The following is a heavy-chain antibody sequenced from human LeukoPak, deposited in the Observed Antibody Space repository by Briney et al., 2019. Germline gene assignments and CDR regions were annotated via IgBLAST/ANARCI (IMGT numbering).Heavy chain of an antibody. CDR1: GGSFSGYY. J-gene: IGHJ2*01. D-gene: IGHD1-26*01. Sequence: SETLSLTCAVYGGSFSGYYWSWIRQPPGKGLEWIGEINHSGSANYNPSLKSRVTISVDTSKNQFSLKLTSVTAADTAVYYCARGVGAVYWYFDLWGRGTLVTVSS. V-gene: IGHV4-34*01. CDR2: INHSGSA. CDR3: ARGVGAVYWYFDL.